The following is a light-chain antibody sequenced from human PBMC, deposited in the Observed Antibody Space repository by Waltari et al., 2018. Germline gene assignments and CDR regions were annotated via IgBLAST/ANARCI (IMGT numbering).Light chain of an antibody. CDR1: RSNAAPNF. J-gene: IGLJ3*02. Sequence: QSVLTQPPSTSGPPGPRVTIPCSGSRSNAAPNFSSWYQQLPGTTPTLLIYNNNRRPSGVPDRFSGSKSGTSASLAISGLQSEDEADYYCAAWDDSLNAWMFGGGTKLTVL. CDR2: NNN. CDR3: AAWDDSLNAWM. V-gene: IGLV1-44*01.